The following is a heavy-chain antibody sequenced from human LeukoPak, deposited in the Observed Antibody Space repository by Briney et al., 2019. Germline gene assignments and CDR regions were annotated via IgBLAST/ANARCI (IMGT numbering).Heavy chain of an antibody. D-gene: IGHD4-17*01. V-gene: IGHV3-7*01. CDR2: IKQDGSEK. CDR1: GFSFSNYW. Sequence: PGGSLRLSCAASGFSFSNYWMTWVRQAPGKGLEWVANIKQDGSEKFYVDSVKGRFTISGDNAKNSLYLQLNTLRAEDTAVYYCATNTVGYYYYMDVWGKGTTVTVSS. J-gene: IGHJ6*03. CDR3: ATNTVGYYYYMDV.